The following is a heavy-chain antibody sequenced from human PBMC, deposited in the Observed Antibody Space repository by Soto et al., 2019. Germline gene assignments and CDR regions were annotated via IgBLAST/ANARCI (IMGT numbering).Heavy chain of an antibody. Sequence: GGSLRLSCAASGFTFSSYGMHWVRQAPGKGLEWVAVISYDGSNKYYADSVKGRFTISRDNSKNTLYLQMNSLRAEDTAVYYCAKDLHYGSGSFFSWGQGTLVTVSS. CDR1: GFTFSSYG. CDR3: AKDLHYGSGSFFS. CDR2: ISYDGSNK. V-gene: IGHV3-30*18. J-gene: IGHJ5*02. D-gene: IGHD3-10*01.